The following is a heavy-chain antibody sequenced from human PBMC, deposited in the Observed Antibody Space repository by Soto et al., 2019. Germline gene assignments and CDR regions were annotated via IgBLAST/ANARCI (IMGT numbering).Heavy chain of an antibody. D-gene: IGHD4-17*01. CDR3: AKDHLETTVTTPSY. CDR2: ISYDGNNK. Sequence: QVQLVESGGGVVQPGRSLRLSCAASGFTFSSYGMHWVRQAPGKGLEWVAVISYDGNNKYYADSVKGRFTISRDNSKNTLYLQMNSLRAEDTAVYYCAKDHLETTVTTPSYWGQGTLVTVS. J-gene: IGHJ4*02. V-gene: IGHV3-30*18. CDR1: GFTFSSYG.